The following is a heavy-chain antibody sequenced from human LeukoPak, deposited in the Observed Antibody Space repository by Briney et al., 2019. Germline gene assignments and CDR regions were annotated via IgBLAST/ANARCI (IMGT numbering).Heavy chain of an antibody. V-gene: IGHV4-59*11. CDR1: GGSISSHY. D-gene: IGHD1-26*01. CDR2: IFYSGST. CDR3: ARDVVGATFWFDP. J-gene: IGHJ5*02. Sequence: SETLSLTCTVSGGSISSHYWSWIRQPPGKGLEWIGYIFYSGSTNYSPSLQSRVTISVDTSKNQFSLKLSSVTAADTAVYYCARDVVGATFWFDPWGQGTLVTVSS.